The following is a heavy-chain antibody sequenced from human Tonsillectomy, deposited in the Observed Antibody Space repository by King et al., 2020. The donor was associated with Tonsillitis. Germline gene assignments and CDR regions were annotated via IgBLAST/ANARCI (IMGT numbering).Heavy chain of an antibody. D-gene: IGHD3-22*01. CDR2: ISFDGNNK. V-gene: IGHV3-30*18. CDR1: GFTFSSYD. J-gene: IGHJ4*02. Sequence: QLVQSGGGVVQPGRSLRLSCAASGFTFSSYDMHWVRQAPGKGLEWVAVISFDGNNKYYADSVKGRFTISRDNSRNTLYLRMNSLTAEDTALYYCAKDLGDYYDSSGYFDYWGQGTLVTVSS. CDR3: AKDLGDYYDSSGYFDY.